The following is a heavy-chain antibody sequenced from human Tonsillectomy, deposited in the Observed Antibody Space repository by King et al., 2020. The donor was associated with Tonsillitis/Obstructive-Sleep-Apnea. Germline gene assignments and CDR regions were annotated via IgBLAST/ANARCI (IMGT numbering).Heavy chain of an antibody. CDR2: ISYDGKNK. Sequence: VQLVESGGGVVQPGRSLRLSCAASGFTFSRYAMHWVRQAPGKGLEWVAIISYDGKNKYYADSVKGRFTISRDNSKSTLYLQMNSLRTEDAAVYYCARDPPIVLFPAAIPGGLDVWGQGTTVTVSS. CDR3: ARDPPIVLFPAAIPGGLDV. J-gene: IGHJ6*02. CDR1: GFTFSRYA. D-gene: IGHD2-2*02. V-gene: IGHV3-30*04.